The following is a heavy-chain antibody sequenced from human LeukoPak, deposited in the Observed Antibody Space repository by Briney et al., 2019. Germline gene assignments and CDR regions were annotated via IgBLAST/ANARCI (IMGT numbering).Heavy chain of an antibody. CDR1: GGSISGYY. CDR3: ARHEYGVGSGDY. D-gene: IGHD4-17*01. V-gene: IGHV4-59*01. Sequence: SETLSLTCTVSGGSISGYYWSWIRQPPGKGLEWVGYIYYSGNTNYNPSLKSRVTISVDTSKNQFSLNLSSVTAADTAIYYCARHEYGVGSGDYWGQGTLVTVSS. CDR2: IYYSGNT. J-gene: IGHJ4*02.